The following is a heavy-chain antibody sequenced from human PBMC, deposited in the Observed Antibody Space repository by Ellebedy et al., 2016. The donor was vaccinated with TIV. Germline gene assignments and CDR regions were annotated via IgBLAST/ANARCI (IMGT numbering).Heavy chain of an antibody. CDR3: AKRNSSRFYFFDY. CDR1: GFTFSSYA. J-gene: IGHJ4*02. V-gene: IGHV3-23*01. CDR2: LGLSGTA. D-gene: IGHD3-22*01. Sequence: GESLKISCAASGFTFSSYAMSWVRQAPGKGLQWISTLGLSGTAYYADSVKGRFTISRDNSKNTLFLQLNSLRAEDTAVYYCAKRNSSRFYFFDYWGQGTLVTVSS.